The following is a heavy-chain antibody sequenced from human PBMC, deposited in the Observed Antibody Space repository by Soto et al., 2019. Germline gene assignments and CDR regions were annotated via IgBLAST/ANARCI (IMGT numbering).Heavy chain of an antibody. D-gene: IGHD3-16*02. Sequence: QVQLAQSGAEERKPGASVKVSCEATGYTFTAYAMHWVRQAPGQRLEWMGWINPANGNTKYSQKFHGRLTITSDTSANTVYMELNSLTSEDTAMYYCTRSAISPYGGLIGPFDSWGQGNLVTVSS. J-gene: IGHJ4*02. CDR1: GYTFTAYA. V-gene: IGHV1-3*05. CDR2: INPANGNT. CDR3: TRSAISPYGGLIGPFDS.